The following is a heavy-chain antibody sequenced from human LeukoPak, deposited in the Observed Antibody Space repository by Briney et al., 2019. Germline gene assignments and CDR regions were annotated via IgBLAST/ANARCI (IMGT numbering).Heavy chain of an antibody. J-gene: IGHJ4*02. Sequence: PSETLSLTCAVYGGSFSGYYWSWIRQPPGKGLEWIGEINHSGSTNYNPSLKSRVTISVDTSKNQFSLKLSSVTAADTAVYYCARGRAYGSGSYYNPTDFDYWGQGTLVTVSS. D-gene: IGHD3-10*01. V-gene: IGHV4-34*01. CDR3: ARGRAYGSGSYYNPTDFDY. CDR1: GGSFSGYY. CDR2: INHSGST.